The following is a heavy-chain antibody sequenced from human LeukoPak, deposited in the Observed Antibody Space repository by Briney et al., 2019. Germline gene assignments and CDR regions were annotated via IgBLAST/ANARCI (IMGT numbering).Heavy chain of an antibody. J-gene: IGHJ4*02. CDR1: GGTFSSYA. Sequence: ASVKVSCKASGGTFSSYAISWVRQAPGQGLEWMGGIIPIFGTANYAQKFQGRVTITADESTSTAYMELSSLRSEDTAVYYCARDRVGGSYSGSGYWGQGTLVTVSS. CDR2: IIPIFGTA. CDR3: ARDRVGGSYSGSGY. D-gene: IGHD1-26*01. V-gene: IGHV1-69*13.